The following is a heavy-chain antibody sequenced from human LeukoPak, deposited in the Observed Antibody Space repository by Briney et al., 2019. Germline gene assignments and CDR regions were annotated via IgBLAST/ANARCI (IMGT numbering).Heavy chain of an antibody. V-gene: IGHV3-7*01. CDR1: GFTFTNYW. CDR3: ARGLGIQTFDY. D-gene: IGHD5-18*01. Sequence: PGGSLRLSCAASGFTFTNYWMGWVRQAPGKGLEWVANIKQDGSEKYYVESVKGRFTVSRDNAKNSLYLQMNSLRAEDTAVYYCARGLGIQTFDYWGQGTLVTVSS. J-gene: IGHJ4*02. CDR2: IKQDGSEK.